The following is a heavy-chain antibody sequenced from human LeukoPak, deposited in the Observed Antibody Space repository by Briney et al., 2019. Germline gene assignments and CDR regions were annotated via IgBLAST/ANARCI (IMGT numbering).Heavy chain of an antibody. CDR1: GFTFSSYW. Sequence: GGSLRLSCAASGFTFSSYWMHWVRQAPGKGLVWVSRINSDGSSTSYADSVKGRFTISRDNAKNTLYLQMNSLRAEDTAVYYCARAYYYDSSGYSWFAFDIWGQGTMVTVSS. D-gene: IGHD3-22*01. CDR2: INSDGSST. CDR3: ARAYYYDSSGYSWFAFDI. V-gene: IGHV3-74*01. J-gene: IGHJ3*02.